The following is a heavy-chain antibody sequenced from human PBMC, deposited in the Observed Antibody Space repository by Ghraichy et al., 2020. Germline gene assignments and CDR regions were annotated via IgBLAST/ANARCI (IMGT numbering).Heavy chain of an antibody. CDR3: ARGFPAYSNYDFWSGYPARGMDV. CDR1: GGSFSGYY. Sequence: SETLSLTCAVYGGSFSGYYWSWIRQPPGKGLEWIGEINHSGSTNYNPSLKSRVTISVDTSKNQFSLKLSSVTAADTAVYYCARGFPAYSNYDFWSGYPARGMDVWGQGTTVTVSS. V-gene: IGHV4-34*01. D-gene: IGHD3-3*01. J-gene: IGHJ6*02. CDR2: INHSGST.